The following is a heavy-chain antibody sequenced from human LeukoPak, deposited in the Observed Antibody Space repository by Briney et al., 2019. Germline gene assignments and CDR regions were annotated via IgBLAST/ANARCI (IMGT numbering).Heavy chain of an antibody. V-gene: IGHV3-33*08. D-gene: IGHD2-2*01. CDR1: GFTFSSYA. CDR2: IWYDGSNK. Sequence: GGSLRLSCAASGFTFSSYAMTWVRQAPGKGLEWVAVIWYDGSNKYYADSVKGRFTISRDNSKNTLYLQMNSLRAEDTAVYYCARDGRRYCSSTSCYLDYWGQGTLVTVSS. J-gene: IGHJ4*02. CDR3: ARDGRRYCSSTSCYLDY.